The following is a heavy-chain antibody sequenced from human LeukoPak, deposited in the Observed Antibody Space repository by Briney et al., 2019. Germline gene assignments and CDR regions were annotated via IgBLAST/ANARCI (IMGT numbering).Heavy chain of an antibody. V-gene: IGHV4-39*07. D-gene: IGHD3-10*01. Sequence: SETLSLTCTVSGGSISSSSYYWGWIRQPPGKGLEWIGSIYYSGSTYYNPSLESRVTISVDTSKNQFSLKLSSVTAADTAVYYCAREFRGSGSYNWFDPWGQGTLVTVSS. CDR3: AREFRGSGSYNWFDP. CDR2: IYYSGST. J-gene: IGHJ5*02. CDR1: GGSISSSSYY.